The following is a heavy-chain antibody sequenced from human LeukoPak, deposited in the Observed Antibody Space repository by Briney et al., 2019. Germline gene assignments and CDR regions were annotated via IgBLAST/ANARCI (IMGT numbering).Heavy chain of an antibody. V-gene: IGHV1-58*02. J-gene: IGHJ3*02. CDR1: GFTFTSSA. Sequence: SVKVSCKASGFTFTSSAMQWVRQARGQRLEWIGWIVVGSGNKNYAQKFQERVTITRDMSTSTAYMELSSLRSEDTAVYYCAAGERSSGYYSPPRAFDIWGQGTMVTVSS. D-gene: IGHD3-22*01. CDR3: AAGERSSGYYSPPRAFDI. CDR2: IVVGSGNK.